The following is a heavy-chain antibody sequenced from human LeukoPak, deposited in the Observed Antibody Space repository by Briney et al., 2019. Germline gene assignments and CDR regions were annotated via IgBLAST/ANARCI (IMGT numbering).Heavy chain of an antibody. D-gene: IGHD6-19*01. CDR2: INHSGST. Sequence: KASETLSLTCAVYGGSFSGYYWTWIRQPPGKGLEWIGEINHSGSTNYNPSLKSRVTISVDTSKNQFSLKLSSVTAADTAVYYRARKRQSSGWYRNAFDIWGQGTMVTVSS. J-gene: IGHJ3*02. V-gene: IGHV4-34*01. CDR3: ARKRQSSGWYRNAFDI. CDR1: GGSFSGYY.